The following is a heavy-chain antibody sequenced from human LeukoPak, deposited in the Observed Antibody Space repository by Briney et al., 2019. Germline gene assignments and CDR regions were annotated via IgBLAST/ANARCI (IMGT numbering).Heavy chain of an antibody. V-gene: IGHV4-61*02. CDR3: ARGLPSYGDYVDYYFYMDV. Sequence: SETLSLTCTVSGGSISSSSYYWSWIRQPAGKGLQWIGRISTSGSTNYNPSLKSRVTMSVDRSTNEFSLTVRSVTAADTALYYCARGLPSYGDYVDYYFYMDVWGKGTTVTVSS. CDR2: ISTSGST. CDR1: GGSISSSSYY. J-gene: IGHJ6*03. D-gene: IGHD4-17*01.